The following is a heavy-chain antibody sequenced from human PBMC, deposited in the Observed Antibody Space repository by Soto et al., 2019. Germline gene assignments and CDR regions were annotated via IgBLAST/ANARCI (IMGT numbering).Heavy chain of an antibody. Sequence: QVQLQQWGAGLLKPSETLSLTCAVYGGSFSGYYWSWIRQPPGKGLEWIGEINHSGSTNYNPSLKSRGTIPVDTSKTQFSLKLSSVTAPDTAVYYCALHGVYDLDAFDIWGQGTMVTVSS. CDR2: INHSGST. D-gene: IGHD5-12*01. V-gene: IGHV4-34*01. CDR1: GGSFSGYY. J-gene: IGHJ3*02. CDR3: ALHGVYDLDAFDI.